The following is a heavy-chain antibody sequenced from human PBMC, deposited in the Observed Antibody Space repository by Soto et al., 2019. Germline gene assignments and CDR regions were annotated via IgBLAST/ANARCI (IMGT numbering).Heavy chain of an antibody. D-gene: IGHD6-19*01. CDR2: LSNNGINT. V-gene: IGHV3-30-3*01. CDR1: GFTFSTYT. Sequence: GGSLRLSCAASGFTFSTYTMYWVRQAPGKGLEWVAGLSNNGINTDYADSVKGRFTISRDNSMHTLHLQMNSLRAEDTAVYFCAREWSLSVASPGYRGQGTLVTVAS. CDR3: AREWSLSVASPGY. J-gene: IGHJ4*02.